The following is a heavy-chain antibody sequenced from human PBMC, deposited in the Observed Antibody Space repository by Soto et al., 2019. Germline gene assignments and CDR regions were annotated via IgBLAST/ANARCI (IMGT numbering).Heavy chain of an antibody. Sequence: GGSLRLSCAASGFTFSDYYMSWIRQAPGKGLEWVSYISGSGSTIYYADSVKGRFTISRDNAKNTLYLQMNSLRAEDTAVYYCARDRSYYDSSGSYSPPYWGQGTLVTVSS. D-gene: IGHD3-22*01. CDR1: GFTFSDYY. V-gene: IGHV3-11*01. CDR2: ISGSGSTI. J-gene: IGHJ4*02. CDR3: ARDRSYYDSSGSYSPPY.